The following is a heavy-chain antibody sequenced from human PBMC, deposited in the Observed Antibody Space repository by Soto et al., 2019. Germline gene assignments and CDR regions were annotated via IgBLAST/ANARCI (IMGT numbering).Heavy chain of an antibody. CDR1: GGSISSYY. Sequence: SETLSLTCTVSGGSISSYYWSWIRQPPGKGLEWIGYIYYSGSTNYNPSLKSRVTISVDTSKDQFSLKLSSVTAADTAVYYGAREGVRYCTNCVCYTGSWFDPWGQGTLVTVSS. J-gene: IGHJ5*02. CDR2: IYYSGST. D-gene: IGHD2-8*01. V-gene: IGHV4-59*12. CDR3: AREGVRYCTNCVCYTGSWFDP.